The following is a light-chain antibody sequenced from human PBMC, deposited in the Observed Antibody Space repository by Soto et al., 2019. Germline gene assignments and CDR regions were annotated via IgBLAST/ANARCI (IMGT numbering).Light chain of an antibody. CDR2: GAS. V-gene: IGKV3-20*01. Sequence: VLRQSAGTLSLSPGERATLSCRASQTVRTNSLAWYQQRPGQAPRFLIYGASSRATGIPARFSGGGSGTDFTLPISNLQSEDFSAYYCQQYYSCPHTFGQGTKVDIK. J-gene: IGKJ1*01. CDR3: QQYYSCPHT. CDR1: QTVRTNS.